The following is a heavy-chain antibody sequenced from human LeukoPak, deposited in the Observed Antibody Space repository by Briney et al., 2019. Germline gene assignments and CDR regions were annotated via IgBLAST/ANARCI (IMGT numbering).Heavy chain of an antibody. Sequence: ASVKVSCKASGGTFSSYAISWVRQAPGQGLEWMGRIIPILGIANYAQKFQGRVTITADKSTSTAYMELSSLRSEDTAVYYCARDGDYGDYGNYWGQGTLVTVSS. D-gene: IGHD4-17*01. CDR2: IIPILGIA. CDR3: ARDGDYGDYGNY. J-gene: IGHJ4*02. V-gene: IGHV1-69*04. CDR1: GGTFSSYA.